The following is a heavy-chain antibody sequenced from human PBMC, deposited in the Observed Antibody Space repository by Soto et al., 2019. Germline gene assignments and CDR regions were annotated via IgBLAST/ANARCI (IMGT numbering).Heavy chain of an antibody. CDR3: ARSPTTMFQPLDY. J-gene: IGHJ4*02. D-gene: IGHD3-10*02. CDR2: ISPYSGGS. CDR1: GYTFTDFY. Sequence: GASVKVSCKASGYTFTDFYIHWVRQTPGQGLEWMAWISPYSGGSNYAQRFQGSVTVTRDMSISTAYMELSRLTSDDTAVYFCARSPTTMFQPLDYWGPGTLVTV. V-gene: IGHV1-2*02.